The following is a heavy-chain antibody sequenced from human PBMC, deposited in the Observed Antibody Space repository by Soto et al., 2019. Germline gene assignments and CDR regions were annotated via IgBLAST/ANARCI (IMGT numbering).Heavy chain of an antibody. Sequence: QVQLVESGGGVVQPGRSLRLSCAASGFTFSSYAMHWVRQAPGKGLKWVAVISYDGSNKYYADSVKGRFTISRDNSKNTLYLQMNSLRAEDTAVYYCAREGSNYGDPYDAFDIWGQGTMVTVSS. CDR3: AREGSNYGDPYDAFDI. CDR2: ISYDGSNK. J-gene: IGHJ3*02. CDR1: GFTFSSYA. D-gene: IGHD4-17*01. V-gene: IGHV3-30-3*01.